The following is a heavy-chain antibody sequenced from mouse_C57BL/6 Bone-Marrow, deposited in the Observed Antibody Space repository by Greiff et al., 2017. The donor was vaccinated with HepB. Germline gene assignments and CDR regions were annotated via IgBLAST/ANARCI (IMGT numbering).Heavy chain of an antibody. CDR1: GYTFTSYW. V-gene: IGHV1-55*01. D-gene: IGHD1-1*01. CDR2: IYPGSGST. Sequence: VQLQQPGAELVKPGASVKMSCKASGYTFTSYWITWVKQRPGQGLEWIGDIYPGSGSTNYNEKFKSKATLTVDTSSSTAYMQLSSLTSEDSAVYYCARRQFITTVDLPYWYFDVWGTGTTVTVSS. CDR3: ARRQFITTVDLPYWYFDV. J-gene: IGHJ1*03.